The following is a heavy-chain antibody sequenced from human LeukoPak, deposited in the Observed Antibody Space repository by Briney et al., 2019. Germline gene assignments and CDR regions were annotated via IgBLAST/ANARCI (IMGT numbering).Heavy chain of an antibody. Sequence: QTGGSLRLSCAASGFTFSSYAMSWVRQAPGKGLEWVSAISGSGGSTYYTDSVKGRFTISRDNSKNTLYLQMNSLRAEDTAVYYCAKDRPYYYDSSGYYPKFDPWGQGTLVTVSS. CDR1: GFTFSSYA. V-gene: IGHV3-23*01. CDR2: ISGSGGST. J-gene: IGHJ5*02. D-gene: IGHD3-22*01. CDR3: AKDRPYYYDSSGYYPKFDP.